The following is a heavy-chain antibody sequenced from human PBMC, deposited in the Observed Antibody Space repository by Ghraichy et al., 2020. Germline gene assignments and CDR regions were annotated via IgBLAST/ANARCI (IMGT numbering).Heavy chain of an antibody. CDR2: ISSSSSYI. Sequence: GGSLRLSCVVSGFTFISYDMNWVRQAPGKGLEWVSYISSSSSYIYYADSVEGRFTISRDNYKNSLFLQMNSLRAEDTAMYYCARDPGYCSGGRCFGDAFDIWGQGTMVTVS. V-gene: IGHV3-21*01. J-gene: IGHJ3*02. D-gene: IGHD2-15*01. CDR1: GFTFISYD. CDR3: ARDPGYCSGGRCFGDAFDI.